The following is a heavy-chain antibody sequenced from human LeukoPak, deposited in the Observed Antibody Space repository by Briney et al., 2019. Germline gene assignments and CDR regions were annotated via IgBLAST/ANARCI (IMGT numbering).Heavy chain of an antibody. CDR1: GFTFGPYA. CDR3: ANTRGTMVRGIIDY. V-gene: IGHV3-23*01. J-gene: IGHJ4*02. D-gene: IGHD3-10*01. Sequence: GGSLRLSCAASGFTFGPYAMSWVRQVPGQGLEWVSAIGGSGGDTYYADSVKGRFTISRDNSKNTLYLQMNTLRAEDTAVYYCANTRGTMVRGIIDYWGQGTLVTVSS. CDR2: IGGSGGDT.